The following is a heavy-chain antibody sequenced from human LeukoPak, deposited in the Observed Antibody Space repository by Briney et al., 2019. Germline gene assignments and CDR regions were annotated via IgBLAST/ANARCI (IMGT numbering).Heavy chain of an antibody. J-gene: IGHJ4*02. CDR1: GFTLGSYS. V-gene: IGHV3-7*01. CDR2: IKEDGVEK. CDR3: VRRAWLEY. Sequence: GGSLRLSCAAAGFTLGSYSMSWVRQAPGKGLEWVANIKEDGVEKNYVNSVKGRFTVSRDNGKNSLFLEMNSLRAEDTALYYCVRRAWLEYWGQGTPVTVSS.